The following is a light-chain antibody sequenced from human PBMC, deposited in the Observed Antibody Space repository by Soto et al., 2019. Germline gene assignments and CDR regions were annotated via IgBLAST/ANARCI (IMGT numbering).Light chain of an antibody. J-gene: IGKJ1*01. CDR1: QSITPW. CDR3: QQYYSYSWT. V-gene: IGKV1-5*01. Sequence: DIQMTQSPSTLSASVGDSVTITCRASQSITPWLAWYQQKPGKAPKLLIYGVSNLQSGVPSRFSGSGSGTEFTLTISSLQPDDFATYYCQQYYSYSWTFGQGTKVDIK. CDR2: GVS.